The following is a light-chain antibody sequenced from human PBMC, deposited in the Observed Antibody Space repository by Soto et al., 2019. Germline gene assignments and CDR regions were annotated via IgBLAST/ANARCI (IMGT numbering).Light chain of an antibody. CDR2: EAS. V-gene: IGKV1-5*01. J-gene: IGKJ1*01. CDR1: QSIRSC. CDR3: QQYNSDPLR. Sequence: DIQMTQSPSTLSASVGDRVTITCRASQSIRSCMAWYHPKPGKAPKLLIYEASTLESGVPSRCSGSGSGTESTLTITSLQLYDLASCYCQQYNSDPLRLAQGTKVAI.